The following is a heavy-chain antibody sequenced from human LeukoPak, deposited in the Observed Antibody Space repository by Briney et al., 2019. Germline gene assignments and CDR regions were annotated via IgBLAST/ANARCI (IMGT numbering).Heavy chain of an antibody. CDR1: GFTDSSNY. Sequence: GGARGLYCAATGFTDSSNYMSRVHQAPGKGLEKVSVIYSGGSTYYADSVKGRFTISRDNSRNTLYLQMNSLRAEDTFVFQAEDGIRDCSGGSCIDYWGQGTLVTVSS. J-gene: IGHJ4*02. CDR2: IYSGGST. D-gene: IGHD2-15*01. CDR3: EDGIRDCSGGSCIDY. V-gene: IGHV3-53*01.